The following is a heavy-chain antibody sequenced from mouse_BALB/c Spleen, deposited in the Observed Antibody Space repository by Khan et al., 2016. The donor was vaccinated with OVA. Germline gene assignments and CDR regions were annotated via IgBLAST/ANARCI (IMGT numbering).Heavy chain of an antibody. CDR1: GYTFTSYW. V-gene: IGHV1-61*01. CDR3: TRREKYGYDPSWFAY. Sequence: QVQLQQPGAELVRPGASVKLSCKASGYTFTSYWMNWVKQRPGQGLEWIGMIDPSDSETHFNQMFKDKATLTVDKSSSTAYMQPSSLTSEDSAVYYCTRREKYGYDPSWFAYWGQGTLVTVSA. CDR2: IDPSDSET. D-gene: IGHD2-2*01. J-gene: IGHJ3*01.